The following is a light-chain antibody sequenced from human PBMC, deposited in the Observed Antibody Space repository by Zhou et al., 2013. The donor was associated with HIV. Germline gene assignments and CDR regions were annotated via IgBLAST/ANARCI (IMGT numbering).Light chain of an antibody. V-gene: IGKV1-5*03. CDR1: ESIGEW. CDR3: QQYNSYTWT. J-gene: IGKJ1*01. CDR2: KAF. Sequence: DIQMTQSPSTLSASVGHRVAITCRASESIGEWLAWYQQKPGEAPKLLIYKAFSLESGVPSRFSGSGSGTEFTLTISSLQPDDFATYYCQQYNSYTWTFGQGTKVEIK.